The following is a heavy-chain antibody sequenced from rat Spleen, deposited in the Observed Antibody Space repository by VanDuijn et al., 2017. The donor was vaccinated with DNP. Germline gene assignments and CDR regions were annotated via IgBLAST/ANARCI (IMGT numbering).Heavy chain of an antibody. CDR3: TRANTAITVYCFDY. Sequence: EVQLVESGGDLVQPGRSLKLSCVASGFTFNNYWMTWIRQVPGKGLEWVASITSSGGSTYNPDYVKGRFTISRDNAKNTLYLQMNSLRSEDSATYYCTRANTAITVYCFDYWSQGVMLSVSS. V-gene: IGHV5-31*01. CDR1: GFTFNNYW. CDR2: ITSSGGST. J-gene: IGHJ2*01. D-gene: IGHD1-4*01.